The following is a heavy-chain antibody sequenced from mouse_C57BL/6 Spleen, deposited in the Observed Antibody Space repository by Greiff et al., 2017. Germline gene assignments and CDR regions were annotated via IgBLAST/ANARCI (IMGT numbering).Heavy chain of an antibody. CDR2: IWSGGST. CDR1: GFSLTSYG. D-gene: IGHD2-2*01. J-gene: IGHJ1*03. CDR3: ARNHYGYDVDWYCDV. Sequence: QVQLQQSGPGLVQPSQSLSITCTVSGFSLTSYGVHWVRQSPGKGLEWLGVIWSGGSTDYNAAFISRLSISKDNSKSQVFFKMNSLQADDTAIYYCARNHYGYDVDWYCDVWGTGTTVTVSS. V-gene: IGHV2-2*01.